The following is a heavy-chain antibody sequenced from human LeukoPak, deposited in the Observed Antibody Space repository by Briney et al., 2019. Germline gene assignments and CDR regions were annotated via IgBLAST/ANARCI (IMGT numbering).Heavy chain of an antibody. D-gene: IGHD3-10*01. J-gene: IGHJ3*02. CDR3: ARPQNYYGSGSYYTREAFDI. CDR2: IDPNSGGT. Sequence: ASVKVSCKASGYTFTGYYMHWVRQAPGQGLEWMGRIDPNSGGTNDAQKFQGRVTMTRDTSISTAYMELSRLRSDDTAVYYCARPQNYYGSGSYYTREAFDIWGQGTMVTVSS. V-gene: IGHV1-2*06. CDR1: GYTFTGYY.